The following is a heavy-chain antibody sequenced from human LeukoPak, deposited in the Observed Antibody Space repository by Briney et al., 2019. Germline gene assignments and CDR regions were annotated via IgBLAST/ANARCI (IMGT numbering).Heavy chain of an antibody. CDR2: VFYSDDS. CDR1: GGSIRGNY. V-gene: IGHV4-59*08. CDR3: ARHIYGAYYYMDV. J-gene: IGHJ6*03. Sequence: SETLSPTCTVSGGSIRGNYWSWIRQPPGKGLEWIGYVFYSDDSNYNPSLKSRVTISIDTSENQFSLNLNSVTAADTAVYYCARHIYGAYYYMDVWGKGTTVTVSS. D-gene: IGHD3-10*01.